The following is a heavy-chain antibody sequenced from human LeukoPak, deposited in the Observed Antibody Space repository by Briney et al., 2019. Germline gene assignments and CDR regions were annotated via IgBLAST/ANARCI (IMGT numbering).Heavy chain of an antibody. CDR1: GYSISSGYY. CDR2: IYHSGST. Sequence: SETLSLTCAVSGYSISSGYYWGWIRQPPGKGLEWIGSIYHSGSTYYNPPLKSRVTISVDTSKNQFSLKLSSVTAADTAVYYCARGPQPNWFDPWGQGTLVTVSS. D-gene: IGHD1-14*01. CDR3: ARGPQPNWFDP. J-gene: IGHJ5*02. V-gene: IGHV4-38-2*01.